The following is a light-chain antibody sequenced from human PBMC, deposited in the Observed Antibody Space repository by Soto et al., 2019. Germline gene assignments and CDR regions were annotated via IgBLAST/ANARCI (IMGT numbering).Light chain of an antibody. CDR1: SSDVGHYNF. J-gene: IGLJ2*01. Sequence: QSALTQPASVSGSPGQSITISCTGTSSDVGHYNFVSWDQQHPGKAPKLIIYYVTSRPSGVSNRFSGSKSGNTASLTISGLQAEDEADYFCSSFTTASTVVFGGGTKLTVL. CDR2: YVT. CDR3: SSFTTASTVV. V-gene: IGLV2-14*03.